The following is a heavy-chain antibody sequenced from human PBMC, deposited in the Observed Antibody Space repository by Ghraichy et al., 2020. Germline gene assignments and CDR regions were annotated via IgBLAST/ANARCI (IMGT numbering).Heavy chain of an antibody. V-gene: IGHV4-59*01. D-gene: IGHD4-17*01. CDR1: GGSISSYF. CDR2: TYYSGSS. J-gene: IGHJ3*01. CDR3: ARWGYYGGYAARLSGFDA. Sequence: SETLSLTCTVSGGSISSYFWSWIRQPPGKGLEWIGYTYYSGSSRYNPSLKSRIIISADTSKNQFSLKMTSVTAADTALYYCARWGYYGGYAARLSGFDAWGQGTMVTVSS.